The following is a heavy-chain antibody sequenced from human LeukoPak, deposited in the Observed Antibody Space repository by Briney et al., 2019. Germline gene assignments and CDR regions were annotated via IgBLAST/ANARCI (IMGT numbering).Heavy chain of an antibody. J-gene: IGHJ6*03. D-gene: IGHD2-21*02. Sequence: ASVNDSCKSSGYSHLRYRFSWVRQAPGRGLAWVGWINSYSGNAKYAQTLQARVTMTTDTSTSTAYMELRSLRSEDTAVYYCARSEKAYCGGVCDNYHMDVWGKGTTVTVSS. CDR2: INSYSGNA. CDR3: ARSEKAYCGGVCDNYHMDV. CDR1: GYSHLRYR. V-gene: IGHV1-18*01.